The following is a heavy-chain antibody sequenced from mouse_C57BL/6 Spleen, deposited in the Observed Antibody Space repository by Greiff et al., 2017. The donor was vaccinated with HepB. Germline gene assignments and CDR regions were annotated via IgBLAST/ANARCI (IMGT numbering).Heavy chain of an antibody. J-gene: IGHJ1*03. CDR2: IYPSDSET. V-gene: IGHV1-61*01. CDR3: ARSSIYYYGSYWYFDV. D-gene: IGHD1-1*01. CDR1: GYTFTSYW. Sequence: VQLQQPGAELVRPGSSVKLSCKASGYTFTSYWMDWVKQRPGQGLEWIGNIYPSDSETHYNQKFKDKATLTVDKSSSTAYMQLSSLTSEDSAVYYCARSSIYYYGSYWYFDVWGTGTTVTVSS.